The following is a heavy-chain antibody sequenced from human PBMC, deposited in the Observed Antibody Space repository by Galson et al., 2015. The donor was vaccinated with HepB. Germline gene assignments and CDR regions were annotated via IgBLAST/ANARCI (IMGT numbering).Heavy chain of an antibody. Sequence: SLRLSCAASGFTFSNAWMNWVRQAPGKGLEWVGRIESKTDGGTTDYAAPVKGRFTISRDDSKNTLYLQMNSLKTEDTAVYYCTTRGARTSIAARPGYFQHWGQGTLVTVSS. CDR1: GFTFSNAW. D-gene: IGHD6-6*01. CDR3: TTRGARTSIAARPGYFQH. V-gene: IGHV3-15*07. J-gene: IGHJ1*01. CDR2: IESKTDGGTT.